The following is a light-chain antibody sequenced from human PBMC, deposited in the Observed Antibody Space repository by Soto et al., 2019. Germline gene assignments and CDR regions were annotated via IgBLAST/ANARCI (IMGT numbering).Light chain of an antibody. CDR1: QDISIY. CDR2: DAS. Sequence: IQMTQSPSSLSAYVGDRVTITCQSSQDISIYLNWYQHKPGKAPKLLIYDASNRVKGVPSRFSGSGSGTDITLTISSLQPEDFATYYCQQCNKLPLTFGGG. V-gene: IGKV1-33*01. J-gene: IGKJ4*01. CDR3: QQCNKLPLT.